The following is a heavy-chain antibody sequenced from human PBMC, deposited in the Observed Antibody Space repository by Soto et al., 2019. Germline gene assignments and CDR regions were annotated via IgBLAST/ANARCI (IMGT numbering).Heavy chain of an antibody. V-gene: IGHV2-5*02. Sequence: SGPTLVNPTQTLTLTCTFSGFSLSTSGVGVGWIRQPPGKALEWLALIYWDDDKRYSPSLKSRLTITKDTSKNQLVLTMTNMDLVDTATYYCAHRQSGYDFWSGPLVYWGQGTLVTVSS. D-gene: IGHD3-3*01. CDR2: IYWDDDK. CDR3: AHRQSGYDFWSGPLVY. CDR1: GFSLSTSGVG. J-gene: IGHJ4*02.